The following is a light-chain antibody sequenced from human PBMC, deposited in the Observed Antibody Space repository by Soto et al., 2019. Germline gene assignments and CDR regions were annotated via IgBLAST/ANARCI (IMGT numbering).Light chain of an antibody. J-gene: IGLJ2*01. CDR3: GSYTLSSTLMI. Sequence: QSALTQPASVSGSPGQSITISCSGTPSDIGAYNYVSWYQHLPGKAPKVIIYDVTNRPSGVSSRFSGSKSGTTASLTISGLQAEDEANYYCGSYTLSSTLMILGGGTKLTVL. V-gene: IGLV2-14*03. CDR1: PSDIGAYNY. CDR2: DVT.